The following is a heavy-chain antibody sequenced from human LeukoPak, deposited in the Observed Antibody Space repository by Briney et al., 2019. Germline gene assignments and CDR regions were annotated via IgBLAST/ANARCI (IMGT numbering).Heavy chain of an antibody. Sequence: GASVKVSCKASGYTFTSYYMHWVRQAPGQGLEWMGIINPSGGSTSYAQNFQGRVTMTRDMSTSTVYMELSSLRSEDTAVYYCARGRSEMATIGYWGQGTLVTVSS. V-gene: IGHV1-46*01. CDR2: INPSGGST. CDR1: GYTFTSYY. D-gene: IGHD5-24*01. CDR3: ARGRSEMATIGY. J-gene: IGHJ4*02.